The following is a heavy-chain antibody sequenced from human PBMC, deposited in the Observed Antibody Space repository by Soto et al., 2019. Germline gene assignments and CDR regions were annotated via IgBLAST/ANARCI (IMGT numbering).Heavy chain of an antibody. D-gene: IGHD3-10*01. J-gene: IGHJ6*02. CDR2: IIPILGIP. CDR3: ARFRGSYGMDA. Sequence: QVQLVQSGAEVKKPGSSVKVSCKASGGTFSSYTISWVRQAPGQGLEWMGRIIPILGIPNYAQKFQGRVTITADKAPSTAYMELSSLTSEDTAVYYCARFRGSYGMDAWGQGTTVTVSS. V-gene: IGHV1-69*02. CDR1: GGTFSSYT.